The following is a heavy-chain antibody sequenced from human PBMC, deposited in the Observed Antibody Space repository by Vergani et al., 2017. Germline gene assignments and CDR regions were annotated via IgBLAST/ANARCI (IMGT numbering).Heavy chain of an antibody. Sequence: EVQLVESGGGLVQPGGSLRLSCAASGFTFSSYEMNWVRQAPGKGLEWVSYISSSGSTIYYADSVKGRFTISRDNAKNSLYLQMNSRRAEDTAVYYCARDGVTAIRFYYYYGIDVWGQGTTVTVSS. D-gene: IGHD2-21*02. CDR1: GFTFSSYE. J-gene: IGHJ6*02. CDR2: ISSSGSTI. V-gene: IGHV3-48*03. CDR3: ARDGVTAIRFYYYYGIDV.